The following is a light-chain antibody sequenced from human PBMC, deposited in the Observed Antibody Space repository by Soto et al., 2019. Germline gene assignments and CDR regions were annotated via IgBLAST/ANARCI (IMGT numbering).Light chain of an antibody. CDR1: QNINNY. CDR2: DAS. CDR3: QQYENRPT. J-gene: IGKJ5*01. Sequence: DIPLPQSPSSLSASVGDRVTITCQASQNINNYLNWYQQKPGRAPKLLIYDASNLEAGVPSRFRGSGSGTDFTFTISRLQPEDIATYYCQQYENRPTFGQGTRLEIK. V-gene: IGKV1-33*01.